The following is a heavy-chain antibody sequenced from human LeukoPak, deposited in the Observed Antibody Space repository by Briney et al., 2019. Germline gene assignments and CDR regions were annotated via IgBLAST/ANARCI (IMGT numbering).Heavy chain of an antibody. J-gene: IGHJ4*02. V-gene: IGHV1-18*01. CDR1: GYTFTNYG. Sequence: ASVRVSCKASGYTFTNYGLTWVRQAPGQGLEWMGWISGYNGNTDYAQKFQSRVTLTADTSTSTAYMELRSLRSDDTAVYYCARGDSGGYSCLDYWGQGTLVTVSS. D-gene: IGHD3-22*01. CDR2: ISGYNGNT. CDR3: ARGDSGGYSCLDY.